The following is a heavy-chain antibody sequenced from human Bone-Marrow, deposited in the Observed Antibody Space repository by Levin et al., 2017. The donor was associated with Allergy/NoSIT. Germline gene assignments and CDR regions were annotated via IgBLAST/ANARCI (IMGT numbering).Heavy chain of an antibody. CDR3: AKDRGSSSSYGWFDP. CDR1: GGSISSYY. Sequence: SETLSLTCTVSGGSISSYYWSWIRQPPGKGLEWIGYIYYSGSTNYNPSLKSRVTISVDTSKNQFSLKLSSVTAADTAVYYCAKDRGSSSSYGWFDPWGQGTLVTVSS. J-gene: IGHJ5*02. V-gene: IGHV4-59*01. D-gene: IGHD6-6*01. CDR2: IYYSGST.